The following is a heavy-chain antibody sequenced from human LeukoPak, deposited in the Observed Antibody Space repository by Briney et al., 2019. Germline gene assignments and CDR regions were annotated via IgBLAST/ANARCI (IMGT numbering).Heavy chain of an antibody. CDR3: ARERYYYDSSGYLFDY. CDR1: GFTFSDYY. J-gene: IGHJ4*02. D-gene: IGHD3-22*01. V-gene: IGHV3-11*04. Sequence: GGSLRLSCAASGFTFSDYYMSWIRQAPGKGLEWVSYISSSGSTIYYADSVKGRFTISRDNAKNSLYLQMNSLRAEDTAVYYCARERYYYDSSGYLFDYWGQGTLLTVSS. CDR2: ISSSGSTI.